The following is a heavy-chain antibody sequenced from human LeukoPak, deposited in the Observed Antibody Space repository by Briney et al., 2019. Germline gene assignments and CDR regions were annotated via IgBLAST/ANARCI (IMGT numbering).Heavy chain of an antibody. CDR3: ARESVGAPSDAFDI. V-gene: IGHV3-7*01. CDR1: GFTFGSYW. CDR2: IKQDGSEK. J-gene: IGHJ3*02. Sequence: GGSLRLSCAASGFTFGSYWMSWVRQAPGKGLEWVANIKQDGSEKYYVDSVKGRFTISRDNAKNSLYLQMNSLRAEDTAVYYCARESVGAPSDAFDIWGQGTMVTVSS. D-gene: IGHD1-26*01.